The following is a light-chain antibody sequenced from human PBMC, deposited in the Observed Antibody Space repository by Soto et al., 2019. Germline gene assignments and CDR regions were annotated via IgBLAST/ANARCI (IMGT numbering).Light chain of an antibody. J-gene: IGLJ2*01. V-gene: IGLV6-57*04. Sequence: NFLLTQPHSVSESPGKTLTISCTRSGGNIASNYVQWHQQRPGSAPKTVIYEDNQRPSGVPDRFSGSIDSSSNSASLTISGLKPEDEAHYFGQSYDSRDVLFCGVTKVTVL. CDR2: EDN. CDR1: GGNIASNY. CDR3: QSYDSRDVL.